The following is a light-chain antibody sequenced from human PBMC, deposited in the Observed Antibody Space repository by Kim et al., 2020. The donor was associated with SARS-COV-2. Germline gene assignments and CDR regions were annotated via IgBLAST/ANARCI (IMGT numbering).Light chain of an antibody. CDR1: SSDVGGYNY. Sequence: GQSVAISCTGTSSDVGGYNYVSWYQQLPGEAPKLMIYDVSKRPSGVPDRCSGSKAGNTASLTISGLQAEDEADYYCCSYAGSYTYVFGAGTKGTVL. J-gene: IGLJ1*01. V-gene: IGLV2-11*01. CDR3: CSYAGSYTYV. CDR2: DVS.